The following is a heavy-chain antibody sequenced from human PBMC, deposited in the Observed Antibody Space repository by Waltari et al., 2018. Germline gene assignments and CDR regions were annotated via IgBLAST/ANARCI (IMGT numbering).Heavy chain of an antibody. CDR1: GFTFTSYQ. CDR3: ARAPPLTFYYGSGSPYYFDF. D-gene: IGHD3-10*01. CDR2: ILNSNTL. J-gene: IGHJ4*02. V-gene: IGHV3-48*03. Sequence: EVQLVESGGGLVQPGGSLRLSFAASGFTFTSYQMHWVRQAPGKGLEWISYILNSNTLYYADSVNGRFTVSRDNAKSSLYLHMNSLRAEDTAVYYCARAPPLTFYYGSGSPYYFDFWGQGTLVTVSS.